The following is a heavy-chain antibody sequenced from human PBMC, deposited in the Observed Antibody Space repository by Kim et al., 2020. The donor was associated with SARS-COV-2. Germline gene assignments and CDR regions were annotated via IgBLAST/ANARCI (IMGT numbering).Heavy chain of an antibody. CDR1: GFTFSSYA. CDR2: ISGSGGST. V-gene: IGHV3-23*01. CDR3: AKDDYDILTGENWFDP. D-gene: IGHD3-9*01. Sequence: GGSLRLSCAASGFTFSSYAMSWVRQAPGKGLEWVSAISGSGGSTYYADSVKGRFTISRDNSKNTLYLQVNSLRAEDTAVYYCAKDDYDILTGENWFDPWGQGTLVTVSS. J-gene: IGHJ5*02.